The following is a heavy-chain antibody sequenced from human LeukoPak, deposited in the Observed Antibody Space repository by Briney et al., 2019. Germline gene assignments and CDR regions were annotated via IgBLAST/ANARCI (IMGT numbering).Heavy chain of an antibody. J-gene: IGHJ3*02. V-gene: IGHV3-53*01. CDR1: GFDFSSNW. CDR2: IYSGGST. Sequence: GGSLRLSCAASGFDFSSNWMHWVRQAPGKGLEWVSVIYSGGSTYYADSVKGRFTISRDNSKNTLYLQMNSLRAEDTAVYYCARVVSDAFDIWGQGTMVTVSS. CDR3: ARVVSDAFDI. D-gene: IGHD1-14*01.